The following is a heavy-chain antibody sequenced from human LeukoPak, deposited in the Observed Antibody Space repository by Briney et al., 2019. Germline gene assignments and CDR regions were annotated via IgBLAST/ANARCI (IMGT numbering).Heavy chain of an antibody. J-gene: IGHJ4*02. CDR1: GFTVSGNY. CDR2: IYTGGST. CDR3: AITGETRRNDYVDY. D-gene: IGHD3-10*01. Sequence: GGSLRLACAASGFTVSGNYMNWVRQAPGKGLEWVSLIYTGGSTYYADSVKGRFTISRDNSKNTLYLQMNSLRAEDTAVYYCAITGETRRNDYVDYWGQGTLVTVSS. V-gene: IGHV3-53*01.